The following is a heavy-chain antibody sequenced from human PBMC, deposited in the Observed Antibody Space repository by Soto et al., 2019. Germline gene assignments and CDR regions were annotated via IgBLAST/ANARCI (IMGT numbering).Heavy chain of an antibody. CDR2: IYYSGST. D-gene: IGHD4-17*01. J-gene: IGHJ6*02. V-gene: IGHV4-31*03. CDR3: ARDNNGDYYYGMDV. CDR1: GGSISSGGYY. Sequence: SETLSLTCTVSGGSISSGGYYWSWIRQHPGKGLEWIGYIYYSGSTYYNPSLKSRVTISVDTSKNQFSLKLSSVTAADTAVYYCARDNNGDYYYGMDVWGRGTTVTVFS.